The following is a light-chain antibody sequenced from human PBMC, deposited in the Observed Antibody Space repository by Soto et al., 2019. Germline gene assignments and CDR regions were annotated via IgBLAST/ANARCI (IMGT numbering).Light chain of an antibody. CDR2: SNN. V-gene: IGLV1-44*01. CDR1: SSNIGSNT. Sequence: QSVLTQPPSASGTPGQRVTISCSGSSSNIGSNTANWYQQLPGTAPKLLIYSNNQRPSGVPDRFSGSKSGTSASLAISGLQSEDEADYYCAAWDDSLNGYVVFGGGTQLTVL. J-gene: IGLJ2*01. CDR3: AAWDDSLNGYVV.